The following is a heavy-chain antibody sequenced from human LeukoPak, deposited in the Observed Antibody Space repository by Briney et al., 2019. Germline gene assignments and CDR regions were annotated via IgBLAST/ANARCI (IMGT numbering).Heavy chain of an antibody. CDR3: ARGTAITAGIDF. J-gene: IGHJ4*02. Sequence: GGSLRLSCTASGFAFSTYWMFWVRQAPGKGLVWVSQINPEGASTTYGDPAKGRFTASRDNAKNALHLQMTSLRVDDTAVYYCARGTAITAGIDFWGQGTLVTVCS. V-gene: IGHV3-74*01. CDR2: INPEGAST. CDR1: GFAFSTYW. D-gene: IGHD6-19*01.